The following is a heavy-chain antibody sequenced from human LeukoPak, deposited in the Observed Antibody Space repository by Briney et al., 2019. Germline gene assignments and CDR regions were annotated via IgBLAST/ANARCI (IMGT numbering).Heavy chain of an antibody. CDR3: AREDYYDSSGPPPWDY. V-gene: IGHV1-2*02. D-gene: IGHD3-22*01. CDR2: INPNSGGT. Sequence: ASVKVSCKASGYTFTGYYMHWVRQAPGQGLEWMGWINPNSGGTNYAQKFQGRVTMTRDTSISAAYMELSRLRSDDTAVYYCAREDYYDSSGPPPWDYWGQGTPVTVSS. J-gene: IGHJ4*02. CDR1: GYTFTGYY.